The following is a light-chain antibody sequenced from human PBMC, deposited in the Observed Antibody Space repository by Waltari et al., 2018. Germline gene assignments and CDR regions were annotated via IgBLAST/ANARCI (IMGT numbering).Light chain of an antibody. V-gene: IGLV1-47*01. Sequence: QSVLTQPPSASGTPGQRVTISCSGSSSNIGSNYVYWYQQLPGTAPKLLIYRKNQRPSGVPDRFSGSKSGTSASRAISGLRSEDEADYYCAAWDDSLSDVVFGGGTKLTVL. CDR1: SSNIGSNY. J-gene: IGLJ2*01. CDR2: RKN. CDR3: AAWDDSLSDVV.